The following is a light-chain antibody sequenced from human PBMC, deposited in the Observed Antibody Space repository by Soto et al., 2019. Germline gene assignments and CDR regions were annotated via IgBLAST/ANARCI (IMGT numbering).Light chain of an antibody. CDR2: HVT. CDR3: SSFTSSNTYV. Sequence: QSALTQPPSVSGSPGQSVAISCTGTSSDVGTYNRVSWYQQPPGTAPKPMIYHVTNRPSGVPDRFSGSKSGNTASLTIPGLQAEDEADYYFSSFTSSNTYVFGTGTKLTVL. V-gene: IGLV2-18*02. J-gene: IGLJ1*01. CDR1: SSDVGTYNR.